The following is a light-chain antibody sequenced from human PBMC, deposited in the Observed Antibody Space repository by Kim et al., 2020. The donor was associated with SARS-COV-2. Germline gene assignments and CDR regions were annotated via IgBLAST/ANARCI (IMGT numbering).Light chain of an antibody. CDR2: YDS. J-gene: IGLJ3*02. CDR3: QVWDSSSDHWV. V-gene: IGLV3-21*04. CDR1: NIGSKS. Sequence: APGKTARITCGGNNIGSKSVHWYQQKPRQAPVLVIYYDSDRPSGIPERFSGSNSGNTATLTISRVEAGDEADYYCQVWDSSSDHWVFGGGTKLTVL.